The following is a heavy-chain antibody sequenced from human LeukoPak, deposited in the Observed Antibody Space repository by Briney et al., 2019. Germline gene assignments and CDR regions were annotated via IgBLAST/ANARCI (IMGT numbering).Heavy chain of an antibody. CDR1: GYTLTELS. V-gene: IGHV1-24*01. Sequence: ASVKVSCKVSGYTLTELSMHWVRQAPGKGLEWMGGFDPEDGETIYAQKFQGRVTMTEDTSTDTTYMELSSLRSEDTAVYYCATERVAAAGNEVDAFDIWGQGTMVTVSS. J-gene: IGHJ3*02. D-gene: IGHD6-13*01. CDR3: ATERVAAAGNEVDAFDI. CDR2: FDPEDGET.